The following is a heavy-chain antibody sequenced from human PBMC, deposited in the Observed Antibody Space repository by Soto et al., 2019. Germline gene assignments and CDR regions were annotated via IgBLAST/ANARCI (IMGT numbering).Heavy chain of an antibody. V-gene: IGHV4-4*07. CDR2: VSASAGT. CDR3: TRGAGPPWFDP. J-gene: IGHJ5*02. Sequence: QVQLQESGPGLVKPSETLSLTRTVSGGSINTYYWSWIRQPAGKGLEWIGRVSASAGTNYSPSLTDRVTMSIDRSKNQFSLELTSVTAADTAVYYCTRGAGPPWFDPWGQGTLVTVSS. CDR1: GGSINTYY.